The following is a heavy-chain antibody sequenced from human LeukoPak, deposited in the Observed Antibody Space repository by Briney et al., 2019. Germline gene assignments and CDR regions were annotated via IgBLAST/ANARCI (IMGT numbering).Heavy chain of an antibody. J-gene: IGHJ4*02. Sequence: GGSLRLSCAASGFTFSSYWMNWVRQAPGKGLEWVANIKQDGSEKYYVDSVKGRFTISRDNAKNSLYLQMNSLRAEDTAVYYCARDGRVGSSWSPQFPDYWGQGTLVTVSS. D-gene: IGHD6-13*01. CDR1: GFTFSSYW. CDR2: IKQDGSEK. CDR3: ARDGRVGSSWSPQFPDY. V-gene: IGHV3-7*01.